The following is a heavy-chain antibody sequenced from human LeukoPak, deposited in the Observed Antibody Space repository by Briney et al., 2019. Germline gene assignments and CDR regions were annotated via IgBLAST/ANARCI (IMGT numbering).Heavy chain of an antibody. J-gene: IGHJ2*01. D-gene: IGHD3-3*01. CDR2: ISAYNGNT. V-gene: IGHV1-18*01. Sequence: ASVKVSCKASGYTFTSYGISWVRQAPGQGLEWMGWISAYNGNTNYAQKLQGRVTMTTDTSTSTAYMELSSLRSEDTAVYYCARTTIFGVADWYFDLWGRGTVVTVS. CDR3: ARTTIFGVADWYFDL. CDR1: GYTFTSYG.